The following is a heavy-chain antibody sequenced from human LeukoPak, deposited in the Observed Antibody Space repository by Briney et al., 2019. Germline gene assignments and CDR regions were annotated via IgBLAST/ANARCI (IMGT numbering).Heavy chain of an antibody. V-gene: IGHV4-39*07. D-gene: IGHD6-13*01. CDR1: GGSISSGGYY. J-gene: IGHJ4*02. CDR2: INHSGST. Sequence: SETLSLTCTVSGGSISSGGYYWSWIRQPPGKGLEWIGEINHSGSTNYNPSLKSRVTISVDTSKNQFSLKLSSVTAADTAVYYCARGTRIAAAGYWGQGTLVTVSS. CDR3: ARGTRIAAAGY.